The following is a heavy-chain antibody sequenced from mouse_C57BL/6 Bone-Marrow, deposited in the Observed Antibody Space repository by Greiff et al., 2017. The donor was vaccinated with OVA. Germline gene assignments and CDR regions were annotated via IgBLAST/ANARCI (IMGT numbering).Heavy chain of an antibody. CDR3: ARGYGRKDY. CDR2: IDPSDSYT. CDR1: GYTFTSYW. J-gene: IGHJ2*01. V-gene: IGHV1-59*01. D-gene: IGHD1-1*01. Sequence: QVQLKQPGAELVRPGTSVKLSCKASGYTFTSYWMHWVKQRPGQGLEWIGVIDPSDSYTNYNQKFKGKATLTVDTSSSTAYMQLSSLTSEDSAVYYCARGYGRKDYWGQGTTLTVSS.